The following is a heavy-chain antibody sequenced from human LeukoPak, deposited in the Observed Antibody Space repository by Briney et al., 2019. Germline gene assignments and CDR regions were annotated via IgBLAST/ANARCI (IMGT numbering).Heavy chain of an antibody. D-gene: IGHD3-16*01. CDR1: GFTFSSYW. V-gene: IGHV3-7*03. Sequence: GGSLRLSCAASGFTFSSYWMNWARQAPGKGLGWVASINHNGNVNYYVDSVKGRFTISRDNAKNSLYLQMSNLRAEDTAVYFCARGGGLDVWGQGATVTVSS. CDR3: ARGGGLDV. J-gene: IGHJ6*02. CDR2: INHNGNVN.